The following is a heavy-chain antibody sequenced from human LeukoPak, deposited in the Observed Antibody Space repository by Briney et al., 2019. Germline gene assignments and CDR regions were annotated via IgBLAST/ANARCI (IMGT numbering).Heavy chain of an antibody. CDR2: ISYDGSNQ. V-gene: IGHV3-30*03. D-gene: IGHD5-18*01. CDR3: ARELDSYGYPFDY. Sequence: GRSLRLSCAASGFMFSNYGMQWVRQAPGKGLEWVAVISYDGSNQYYADSVKGRFTISRDNSKNTLYLQMNSLRGADTAVYYCARELDSYGYPFDYWGQGTLVTVSS. CDR1: GFMFSNYG. J-gene: IGHJ4*02.